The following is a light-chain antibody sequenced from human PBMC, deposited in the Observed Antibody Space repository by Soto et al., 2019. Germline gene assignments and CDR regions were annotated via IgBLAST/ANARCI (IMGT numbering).Light chain of an antibody. CDR1: SSDVGGYNY. J-gene: IGLJ1*01. Sequence: QSALTQPASVSGSPGQSITISCTGTSSDVGGYNYVSWYQQHPGKAPKLMIYEVSNRPSGVSNRFSGSKSGNTASLTISGLPAEDEDDYYCSSYTSISIDDVFGTGTKVTVL. V-gene: IGLV2-14*01. CDR3: SSYTSISIDDV. CDR2: EVS.